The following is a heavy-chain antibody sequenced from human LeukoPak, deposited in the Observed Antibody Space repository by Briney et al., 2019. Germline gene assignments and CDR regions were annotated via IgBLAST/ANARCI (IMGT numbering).Heavy chain of an antibody. CDR2: IDPNSGGT. V-gene: IGHV1-2*02. Sequence: ASVKVSCKASGYSFTGYYIHWVRQAPGQGLEWMGWIDPNSGGTKCAQNFQGSVTMTRDMSITTAYMEVSRLISDDTAVYYCARAYTYGSGQRYYWFMDVWGQGTTVTVSS. D-gene: IGHD3-10*01. CDR1: GYSFTGYY. J-gene: IGHJ6*02. CDR3: ARAYTYGSGQRYYWFMDV.